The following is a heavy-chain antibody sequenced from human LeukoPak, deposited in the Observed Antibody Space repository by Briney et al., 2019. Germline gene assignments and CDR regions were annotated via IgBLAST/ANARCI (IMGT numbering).Heavy chain of an antibody. Sequence: SETLSLTCTVSGGSISSYYWSWIRQPPGKGLEWIGYIYYSGSTNYNPSLKSRVTISVDTSKNQFSLKLSSVTAADTAVYYCARVPYYDFWSGYFPTYYLDYWGQGTLVTVSS. CDR3: ARVPYYDFWSGYFPTYYLDY. D-gene: IGHD3-3*01. CDR1: GGSISSYY. V-gene: IGHV4-59*01. J-gene: IGHJ4*02. CDR2: IYYSGST.